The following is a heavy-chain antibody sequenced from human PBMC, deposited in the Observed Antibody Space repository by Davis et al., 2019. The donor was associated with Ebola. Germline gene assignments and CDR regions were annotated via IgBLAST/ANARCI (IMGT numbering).Heavy chain of an antibody. Sequence: GGSLRLSCAASGFTFSNYAMHWVRQAPGKGLEWVAVISYDGSYEYYADSVKGRFTISRDISKNTLYLQMNSLKAEDTAVYFCARDLRYYRVFDYWGQGILVTVSS. CDR1: GFTFSNYA. CDR2: ISYDGSYE. D-gene: IGHD1-26*01. J-gene: IGHJ4*02. CDR3: ARDLRYYRVFDY. V-gene: IGHV3-30-3*01.